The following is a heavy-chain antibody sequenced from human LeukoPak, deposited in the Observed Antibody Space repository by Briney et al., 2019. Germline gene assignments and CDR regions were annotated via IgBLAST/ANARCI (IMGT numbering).Heavy chain of an antibody. CDR3: ARVPYDSSGYYFGDAFDI. D-gene: IGHD3-22*01. CDR2: MNPNSGNT. CDR1: GYTFTSYD. Sequence: ASVKASCKASGYTFTSYDINWVRQATGQGLEWMGWMNPNSGNTGYAQKFQGRVTMTRNTSISTAYMELSSLRSEDTAVYYCARVPYDSSGYYFGDAFDIWGQGTMVTVSS. J-gene: IGHJ3*02. V-gene: IGHV1-8*01.